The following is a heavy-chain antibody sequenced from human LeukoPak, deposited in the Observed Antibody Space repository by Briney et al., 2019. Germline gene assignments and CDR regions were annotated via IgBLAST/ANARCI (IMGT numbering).Heavy chain of an antibody. CDR3: ARESLRLGELSSRPFDY. D-gene: IGHD3-16*02. Sequence: NPSETLSLTCTVSGGSISSYYWSWIRQPAGKGLEWIGRIYTSGSTNYNPSLKSRVTISVDTSKNQFSLKLSSVTAADTAVYYCARESLRLGELSSRPFDYWGQGTLVTVSS. CDR1: GGSISSYY. CDR2: IYTSGST. V-gene: IGHV4-4*07. J-gene: IGHJ4*02.